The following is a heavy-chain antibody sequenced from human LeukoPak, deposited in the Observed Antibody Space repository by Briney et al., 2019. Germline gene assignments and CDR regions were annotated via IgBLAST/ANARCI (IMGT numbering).Heavy chain of an antibody. CDR3: ARTNDYSNYGFDY. CDR2: INPNSGGT. J-gene: IGHJ4*02. CDR1: GYTFTGYY. V-gene: IGHV1-2*02. Sequence: SVKVSCKASGYTFTGYYMHWVRQAPGQGLEWMGWINPNSGGTNYAQKFQGRVTMTRDTSISTAYMELSRLRSDDTAVYYCARTNDYSNYGFDYWGQGTLVTVSS. D-gene: IGHD4-11*01.